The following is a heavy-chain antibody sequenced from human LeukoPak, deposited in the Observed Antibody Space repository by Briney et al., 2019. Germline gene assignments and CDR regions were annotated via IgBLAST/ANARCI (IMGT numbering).Heavy chain of an antibody. Sequence: ASVKVSCKASGYTFTGYYMHWVRQAPGQGLEWVGWINPNSGGTNYAQKFQDRVTMTRDTSLTTAYMDMSRLRSDDTAVYYCARVREYSSGWYFDYWGQGTLVTVSS. CDR2: INPNSGGT. CDR3: ARVREYSSGWYFDY. CDR1: GYTFTGYY. J-gene: IGHJ4*02. V-gene: IGHV1-2*02. D-gene: IGHD6-19*01.